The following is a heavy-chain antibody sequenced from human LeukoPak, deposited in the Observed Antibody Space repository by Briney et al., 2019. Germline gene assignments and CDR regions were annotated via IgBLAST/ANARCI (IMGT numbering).Heavy chain of an antibody. CDR2: IKQDGSEK. Sequence: GGSLRLSCGASGFTFSSYWMSWVRQAPGKGLEWVANIKQDGSEKYYVDSVKGRFTISRDNAKNSLYLQMNSLRAEDTAVYYCATAWEWAYWGQGTLVTVSS. D-gene: IGHD1-26*01. CDR3: ATAWEWAY. V-gene: IGHV3-7*01. CDR1: GFTFSSYW. J-gene: IGHJ4*02.